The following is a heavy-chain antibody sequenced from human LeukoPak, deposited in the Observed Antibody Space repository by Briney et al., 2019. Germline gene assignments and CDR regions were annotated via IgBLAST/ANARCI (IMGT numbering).Heavy chain of an antibody. CDR1: GFTFSSYA. CDR3: AKALVRGPYYFDY. CDR2: ISGSGGST. V-gene: IGHV3-23*01. D-gene: IGHD3-16*02. J-gene: IGHJ4*02. Sequence: GGSLRLSCAASGFTFSSYAMSWVRQAPGKGLEWASAISGSGGSTYYANSVKGRFTISRDNSKNTLYLQMNSLRAEDTAVYYCAKALVRGPYYFDYWGQGTLVTVSS.